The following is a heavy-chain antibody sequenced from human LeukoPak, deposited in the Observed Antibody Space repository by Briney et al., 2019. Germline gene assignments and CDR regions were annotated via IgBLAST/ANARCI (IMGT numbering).Heavy chain of an antibody. Sequence: ASVKVSCKASGYTFTSYAMHWVRQAPGQRLEWMGWINAGNGNTKYSQKFQGRVTITRDTSASTAYMELSSLRSEDTAVYYCARQRGYSYGWHAFDIWGQGTMVTVSS. CDR2: INAGNGNT. J-gene: IGHJ3*02. V-gene: IGHV1-3*01. CDR3: ARQRGYSYGWHAFDI. D-gene: IGHD5-18*01. CDR1: GYTFTSYA.